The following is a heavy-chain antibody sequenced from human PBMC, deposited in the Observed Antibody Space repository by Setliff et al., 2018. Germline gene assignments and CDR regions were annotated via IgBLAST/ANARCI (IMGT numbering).Heavy chain of an antibody. CDR2: IYYSGST. V-gene: IGHV4-39*02. J-gene: IGHJ6*03. Sequence: PSETLSLTCTVSGGSIRSSSYYWGWIRQPPGKGLEWIGSIYYSGSTYYNPSLKSRVTMSVDTSKSHFSLRLSSVTAADTAVYYCARMAVRVASRPSSPLEYYYYMDFWGKGATVTVSS. CDR3: ARMAVRVASRPSSPLEYYYYMDF. D-gene: IGHD6-6*01. CDR1: GGSIRSSSYY.